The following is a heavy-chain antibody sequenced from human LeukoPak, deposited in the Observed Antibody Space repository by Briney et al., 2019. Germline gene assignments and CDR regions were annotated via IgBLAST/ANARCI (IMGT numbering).Heavy chain of an antibody. CDR3: ARALTYSSSTDY. D-gene: IGHD6-13*01. V-gene: IGHV1-69*13. CDR1: GGTFSSYA. J-gene: IGHJ4*02. CDR2: IIPIFGTA. Sequence: GASVKVSCKASGGTFSSYAISWVRQAPGQGLEWMGGIIPIFGTANYAQKFQGRVTITADESTSTAYMELSSLRSEDTAVYHCARALTYSSSTDYWGQGTLVTVSS.